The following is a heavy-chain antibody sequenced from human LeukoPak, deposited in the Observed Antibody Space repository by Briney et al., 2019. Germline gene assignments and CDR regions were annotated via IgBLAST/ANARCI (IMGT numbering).Heavy chain of an antibody. Sequence: ASVKVSCKASGYTFTSYGISWVRQAPGQGLEWMGWISAYNGNTNYAQKLQGRVAMTTDTSTSIAYMELRSLRSDDTAVYYCARVAPMDIVVVVAARSDAFDIWGQGTMVTVSS. V-gene: IGHV1-18*01. CDR3: ARVAPMDIVVVVAARSDAFDI. CDR1: GYTFTSYG. D-gene: IGHD2-15*01. CDR2: ISAYNGNT. J-gene: IGHJ3*02.